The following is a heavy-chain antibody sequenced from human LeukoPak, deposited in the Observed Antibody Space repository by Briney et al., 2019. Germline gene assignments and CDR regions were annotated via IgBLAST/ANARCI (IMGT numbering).Heavy chain of an antibody. CDR1: GGSINSSDYY. J-gene: IGHJ4*02. Sequence: KPSETLSLTCTVSGGSINSSDYYWGWIRQPPGKGLEWIGSIYHSGSMYASLKSRVTISVDTSKNQFSLKLSSVTAADTAVYYCAREGNYYGSGSYDYWGQGTLVTVSS. V-gene: IGHV4-39*07. D-gene: IGHD3-10*01. CDR3: AREGNYYGSGSYDY. CDR2: IYHSGSM.